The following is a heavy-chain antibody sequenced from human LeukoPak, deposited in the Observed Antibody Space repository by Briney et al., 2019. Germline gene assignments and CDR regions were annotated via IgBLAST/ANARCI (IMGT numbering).Heavy chain of an antibody. D-gene: IGHD2-21*02. CDR3: ARGPAYCGGDCYFDY. CDR1: GNTFTRYY. CDR2: ISAYHGNT. V-gene: IGHV1-18*04. J-gene: IGHJ4*02. Sequence: ASVKVSCKASGNTFTRYYMHWVRQAPGQGLEWMGWISAYHGNTNYAQKLQGRVTMTTDTSTSTAYMEVRSLRSDDTAVYYCARGPAYCGGDCYFDYWGQGTLVTVSS.